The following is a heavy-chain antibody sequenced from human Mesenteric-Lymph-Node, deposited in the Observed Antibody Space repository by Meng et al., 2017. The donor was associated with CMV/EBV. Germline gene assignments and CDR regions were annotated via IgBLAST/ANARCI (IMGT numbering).Heavy chain of an antibody. CDR1: GGSISSYY. CDR3: ARVMVRGVIGYYFDY. Sequence: SETLSLTCTVSGGSISSYYWSWIRQPPGKGLEWIGYIYYSGSTNYNPSLKSRVTISVDTSKNQFSLKLSSVTAADTAVYYCARVMVRGVIGYYFDYWGQGTLVTVSS. CDR2: IYYSGST. V-gene: IGHV4-59*08. J-gene: IGHJ4*02. D-gene: IGHD3-10*01.